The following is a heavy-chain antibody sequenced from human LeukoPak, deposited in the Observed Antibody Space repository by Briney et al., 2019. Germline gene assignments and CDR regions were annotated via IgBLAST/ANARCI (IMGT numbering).Heavy chain of an antibody. Sequence: GGSLRLSCAASGFTFSSYAMSWVRQAPGKGLEWVTAISGSGGSTYYADSVKGRFTISRGNSKNTLYLQMNSLRAEDTAVYYCAKGGYDFWSGYPDYWGQGTRVTVPS. V-gene: IGHV3-23*01. CDR2: ISGSGGST. D-gene: IGHD3-3*01. CDR1: GFTFSSYA. CDR3: AKGGYDFWSGYPDY. J-gene: IGHJ4*02.